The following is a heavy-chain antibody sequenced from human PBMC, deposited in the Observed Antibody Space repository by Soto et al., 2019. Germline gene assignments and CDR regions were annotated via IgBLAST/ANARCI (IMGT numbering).Heavy chain of an antibody. CDR1: RFTFSNYA. Sequence: GGSLRRSCTASRFTFSNYAMTWVRLAPGTGPEWASTVTGRSGGTYYADSAKDRFTVSRDKSKNRLYLQMNSLKAEDTAVYHSAKKSPSRARRSGWDDASDCSSQGPIVTVST. V-gene: IGHV3-23*01. D-gene: IGHD1-1*01. CDR2: VTGRSGGT. CDR3: AKKSPSRARRSGWDDASDC. J-gene: IGHJ4*02.